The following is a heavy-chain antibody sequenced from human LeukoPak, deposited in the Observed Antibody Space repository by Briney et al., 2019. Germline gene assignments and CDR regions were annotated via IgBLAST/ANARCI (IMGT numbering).Heavy chain of an antibody. D-gene: IGHD6-19*01. CDR2: IWYDGSNK. Sequence: QPGGSLRLSCAASGFTFSSYGMHWVRQAPGKGLEWVAVIWYDGSNKYYADSVKGRFTISRDNSKNTLYLQMNSLRAGDTAVYYCARAGYSSGWYDYWGQGTLVTVSS. CDR3: ARAGYSSGWYDY. V-gene: IGHV3-33*01. CDR1: GFTFSSYG. J-gene: IGHJ4*02.